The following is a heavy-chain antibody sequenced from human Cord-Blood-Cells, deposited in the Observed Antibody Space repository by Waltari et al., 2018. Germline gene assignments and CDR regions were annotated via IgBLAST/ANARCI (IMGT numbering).Heavy chain of an antibody. J-gene: IGHJ4*02. CDR2: MNPNSRNT. D-gene: IGHD3-22*01. CDR3: ARGASRFYYYDSSGYYYY. CDR1: GYTFTSYD. V-gene: IGHV1-8*01. Sequence: QVQLVQSGAEVKKPGASVKVSCKASGYTFTSYDINWVRQATGQGLEWMGWMNPNSRNTGYAQKCQGRVTMTRNTSISTAYMELSSLRSEDTAVYYCARGASRFYYYDSSGYYYYWGQGTLVTVSS.